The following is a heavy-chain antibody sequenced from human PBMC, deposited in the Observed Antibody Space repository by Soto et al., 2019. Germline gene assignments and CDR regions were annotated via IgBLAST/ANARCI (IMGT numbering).Heavy chain of an antibody. CDR3: AREYCSSTSCWGRNYYYGMDV. CDR2: IIPIFGTV. V-gene: IGHV1-69*13. D-gene: IGHD2-2*01. J-gene: IGHJ6*02. CDR1: GGTFSTYA. Sequence: SVKVSCKASGGTFSTYAFSWVRQAPGQGLEWMGGIIPIFGTVNYAQKFQGRVTITADESTSTAYMELSSLRSEDTAVYYCAREYCSSTSCWGRNYYYGMDVWAKGPRSPSP.